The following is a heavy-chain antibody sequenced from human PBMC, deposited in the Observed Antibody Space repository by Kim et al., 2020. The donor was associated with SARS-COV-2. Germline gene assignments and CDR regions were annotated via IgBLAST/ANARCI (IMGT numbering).Heavy chain of an antibody. J-gene: IGHJ4*02. D-gene: IGHD2-15*01. V-gene: IGHV3-23*01. CDR3: AKDYPPLEVEAATFDY. Sequence: GGSLRLSCAASGFIFSNYAMNWVRQAPGKGLEWVSAISGSGGSTYYADSVKGRFTISRDNSKNTLYLKMNSLRPEDTAIYYCAKDYPPLEVEAATFDYWGQGTLVTVSS. CDR2: ISGSGGST. CDR1: GFIFSNYA.